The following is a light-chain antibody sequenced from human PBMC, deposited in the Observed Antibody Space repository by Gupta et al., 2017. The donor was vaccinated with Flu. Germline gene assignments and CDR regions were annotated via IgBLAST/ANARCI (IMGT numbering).Light chain of an antibody. Sequence: SYVMIQPPSVSVAPGKPARITCGGDIIGSKSVHWYQQKPGQAPVLVVHDDSDRPSGIPERFSGSNSGNTATLSISRVEAGDEADYYCHVWDSSSDHVVLGGGTKLTVL. V-gene: IGLV3-21*03. CDR1: IIGSKS. J-gene: IGLJ2*01. CDR3: HVWDSSSDHVV. CDR2: DDS.